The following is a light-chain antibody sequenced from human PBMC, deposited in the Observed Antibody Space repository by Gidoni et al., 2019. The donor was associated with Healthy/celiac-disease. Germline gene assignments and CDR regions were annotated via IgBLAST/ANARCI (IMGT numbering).Light chain of an antibody. Sequence: EIVLMQSLVTLCLSPGERAPLSCRASQSVSSSYVAWYQQKPGQAPRLLIYGASSRATGIPDRFSSSGSGTDCTLTISRLEPEDFAVYYCQQYGSSRLTFGGGTKVEIK. CDR1: QSVSSSY. V-gene: IGKV3-20*01. CDR3: QQYGSSRLT. J-gene: IGKJ4*01. CDR2: GAS.